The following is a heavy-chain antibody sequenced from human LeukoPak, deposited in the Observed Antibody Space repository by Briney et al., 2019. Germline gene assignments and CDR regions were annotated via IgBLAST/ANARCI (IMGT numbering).Heavy chain of an antibody. CDR2: IRYNGNNQ. Sequence: GGSLRLSCAASGFTFSSYGMHWVRQAPGKGLEWVAFIRYNGNNQYYADSVKGRFTISRDNSKNTLYLQMNSLKGDDTAVYYCAKDSAFYYIDVWGKGTAVIISS. D-gene: IGHD3-10*01. CDR1: GFTFSSYG. J-gene: IGHJ6*03. V-gene: IGHV3-30*02. CDR3: AKDSAFYYIDV.